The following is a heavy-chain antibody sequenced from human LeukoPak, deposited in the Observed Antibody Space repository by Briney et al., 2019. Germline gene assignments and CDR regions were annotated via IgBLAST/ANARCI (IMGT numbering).Heavy chain of an antibody. J-gene: IGHJ6*02. CDR1: GFTFDDYG. CDR3: ARAFSIAPTGRGYYYYGLDV. V-gene: IGHV3-20*04. Sequence: GGSLRLSCAASGFTFDDYGVSWVRQAPGKGLEWVSGINWNGGSTGYADSVKGRFTISRDNAKNSLYLQMNSLRAEDTALYYCARAFSIAPTGRGYYYYGLDVWGQGTTVTVSS. D-gene: IGHD6-13*01. CDR2: INWNGGST.